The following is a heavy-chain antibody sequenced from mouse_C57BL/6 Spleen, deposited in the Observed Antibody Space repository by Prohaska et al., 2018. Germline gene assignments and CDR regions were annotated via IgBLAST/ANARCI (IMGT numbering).Heavy chain of an antibody. D-gene: IGHD2-4*01. CDR2: IDPSDSYT. J-gene: IGHJ2*01. V-gene: IGHV1-50*01. CDR1: GYTFTSYW. Sequence: QVQLQQPGAELVKPGASVKLSCKASGYTFTSYWMQWVKQRPGQGLEWIGRIDPSDSYTNYNQKFKGKATLTVETSSSTAYMQLSSLTSEDSAVYYCARKAYYDYDGFDYWGQGTTLTVSS. CDR3: ARKAYYDYDGFDY.